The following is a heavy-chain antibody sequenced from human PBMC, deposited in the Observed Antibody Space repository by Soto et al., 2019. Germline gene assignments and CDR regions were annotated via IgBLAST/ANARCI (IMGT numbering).Heavy chain of an antibody. CDR1: GGSISSGDYY. J-gene: IGHJ4*02. D-gene: IGHD3-3*01. CDR3: ARDDFWSGTSLDY. CDR2: IYYSGST. Sequence: QVQLQESGPGLVKPSQTLSLTCTVSGGSISSGDYYWSWIRQPPGKGLEWIGYIYYSGSTYYNPYLKSRVTISVDTSKNQFSLKLSSVTAADTAVYYCARDDFWSGTSLDYWGQGTLFTVSS. V-gene: IGHV4-30-4*01.